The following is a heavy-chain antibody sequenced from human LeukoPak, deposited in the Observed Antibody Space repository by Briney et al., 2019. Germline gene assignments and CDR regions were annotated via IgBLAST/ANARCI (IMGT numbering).Heavy chain of an antibody. J-gene: IGHJ6*03. CDR1: GGSISSGGYY. CDR2: IYHSGST. D-gene: IGHD1-26*01. Sequence: PSQTLSLTCTVSGGSISSGGYYWSWIRQPPGKGLEWIGYIYHSGSTYYNPSLKSRVTISVDRSKNQFSLKLSSVTAADTAVYYCARQVGATDYYYYYMDVWGKGTTVTVSS. CDR3: ARQVGATDYYYYYMDV. V-gene: IGHV4-30-2*01.